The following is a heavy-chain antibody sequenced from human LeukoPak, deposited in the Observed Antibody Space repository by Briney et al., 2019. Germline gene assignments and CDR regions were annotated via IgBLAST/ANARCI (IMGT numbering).Heavy chain of an antibody. CDR2: INPDSDGT. J-gene: IGHJ4*02. D-gene: IGHD2-2*01. Sequence: ASVKVSCKASGYTFTGYYMHWVRQAPGQGLEWMGRINPDSDGTNYAQKFQGRVTMTRDTSISTAYMELSRLRSEDTAVYYCAGTKKGYQLLSLFDYWGQGTLVTVSS. CDR1: GYTFTGYY. CDR3: AGTKKGYQLLSLFDY. V-gene: IGHV1-2*06.